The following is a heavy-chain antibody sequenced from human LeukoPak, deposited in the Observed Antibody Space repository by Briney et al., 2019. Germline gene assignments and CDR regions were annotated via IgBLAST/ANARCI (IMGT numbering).Heavy chain of an antibody. D-gene: IGHD4-17*01. V-gene: IGHV3-20*04. CDR3: ARWSSYYGDYVPFGY. CDR2: INWNGGST. CDR1: GFTFDDYG. J-gene: IGHJ4*02. Sequence: GGSLRLSCAASGFTFDDYGMTWVRQSPGKGLEWVSNINWNGGSTTYADSVKGRFTISRDNAKNSLYLQMNSLRAEDTAFYYCARWSSYYGDYVPFGYWGQRTLVTVSS.